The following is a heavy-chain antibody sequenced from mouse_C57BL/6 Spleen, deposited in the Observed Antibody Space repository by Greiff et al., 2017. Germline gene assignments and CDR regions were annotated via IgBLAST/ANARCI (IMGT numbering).Heavy chain of an antibody. CDR1: GFTFSDYY. CDR2: INYDGSST. V-gene: IGHV5-16*01. D-gene: IGHD1-1*01. J-gene: IGHJ2*01. CDR3: ARGFAYGRYFDY. Sequence: DVKLVESEGGLVQPGSSMKLSCTASGFTFSDYYMAWVRQVPEKGLEWVANINYDGSSTYYLDSLKSRFIISRDNAKNILYLQMSSLKSEDTATYYCARGFAYGRYFDYWGQGTTLTVSS.